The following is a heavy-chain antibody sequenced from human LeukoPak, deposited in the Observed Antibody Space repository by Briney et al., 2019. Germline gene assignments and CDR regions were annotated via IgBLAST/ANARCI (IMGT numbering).Heavy chain of an antibody. CDR3: ARSPIPARYYYYYMDV. CDR2: IYSGGST. CDR1: GFTVSSNY. J-gene: IGHJ6*03. Sequence: GESLRLSCAAPGFTVSSNYMSWVRQAPGKGLEWVSVIYSGGSTYYADSVKGRFTISRDNSKNTLYLQMNSLRAEDTAVYYCARSPIPARYYYYYMDVWGKGTTVTVSS. V-gene: IGHV3-53*01.